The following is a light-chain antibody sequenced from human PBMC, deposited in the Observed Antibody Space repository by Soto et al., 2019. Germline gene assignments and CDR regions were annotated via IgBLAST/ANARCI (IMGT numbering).Light chain of an antibody. Sequence: DIQMTQSPSTLSASVGDRVTITCRASQSIVRWLAWYQQKPGKAPKLLIYEASTLQGGVPSRFSGSGSGTEFTLTISSLQPDDFATYYCQQYNNAWTFGQGTKVDIK. V-gene: IGKV1-5*01. CDR2: EAS. CDR3: QQYNNAWT. J-gene: IGKJ1*01. CDR1: QSIVRW.